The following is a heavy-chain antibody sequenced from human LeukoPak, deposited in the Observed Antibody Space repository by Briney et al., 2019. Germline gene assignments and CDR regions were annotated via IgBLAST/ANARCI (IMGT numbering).Heavy chain of an antibody. V-gene: IGHV3-20*04. CDR1: GFPFDDYG. J-gene: IGHJ4*02. D-gene: IGHD4-17*01. Sequence: PGGSLRLSCAASGFPFDDYGMSWVRQAPGKGLEWVSGINWNGGSTRYADSVKGRFTISRDNAKNSLYLQMNSLRAEDTAVYYCARDYSTVTTFFDYWGQGTLVTVSS. CDR3: ARDYSTVTTFFDY. CDR2: INWNGGST.